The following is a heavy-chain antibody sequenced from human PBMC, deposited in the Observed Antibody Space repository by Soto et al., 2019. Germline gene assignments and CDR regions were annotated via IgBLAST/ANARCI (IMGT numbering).Heavy chain of an antibody. D-gene: IGHD1-20*01. J-gene: IGHJ6*02. CDR2: ISAYIGKT. CDR1: GYTFTSYG. V-gene: IGHV1-18*01. CDR3: ARVEVGIAPYYYYGMDV. Sequence: GASVKVSFKASGYTFTSYGISWVRQAPGQGLEWMGWISAYIGKTNYAQKFQGRVTITADESTSTAYMELSSLRSEDTAVYYCARVEVGIAPYYYYGMDVWGQGTTVTVSS.